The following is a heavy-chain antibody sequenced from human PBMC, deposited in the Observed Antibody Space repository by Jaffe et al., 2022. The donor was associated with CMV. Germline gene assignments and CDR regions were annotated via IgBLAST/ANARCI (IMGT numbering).Heavy chain of an antibody. Sequence: QVQLVESGGGVVQPGRSLRLSCAASGFTFSSYGMHWVRQAPGKGLEWVAVIWYDGSNKYYADSVKGRFTISRDNSKNTLYLQMNSLRAEDTAVYYCARGSLLEWLTVFDYWGQGTLVTVSS. J-gene: IGHJ4*02. CDR2: IWYDGSNK. CDR1: GFTFSSYG. D-gene: IGHD3-3*01. V-gene: IGHV3-33*08. CDR3: ARGSLLEWLTVFDY.